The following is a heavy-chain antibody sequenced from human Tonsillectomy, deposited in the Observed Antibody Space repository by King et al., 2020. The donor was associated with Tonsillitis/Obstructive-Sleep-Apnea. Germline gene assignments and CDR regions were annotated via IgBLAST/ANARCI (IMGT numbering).Heavy chain of an antibody. D-gene: IGHD3/OR15-3a*01. J-gene: IGHJ4*02. V-gene: IGHV3-74*03. Sequence: VQLVESGGGLVQPGGSLRLSFASSGFRLNDYHMHWVRQPPGKGLVLVSRINRDGSTTTYADSVKGRFTISRDNAKNTLYLQMNSLRAEDTALYFCARDLNWDLYDYWDQGTLVTVSS. CDR1: GFRLNDYH. CDR3: ARDLNWDLYDY. CDR2: INRDGSTT.